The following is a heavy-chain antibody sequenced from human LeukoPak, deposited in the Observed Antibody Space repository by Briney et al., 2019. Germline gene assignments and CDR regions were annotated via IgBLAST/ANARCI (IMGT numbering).Heavy chain of an antibody. D-gene: IGHD6-19*01. CDR1: GFTFSSYG. J-gene: IGHJ4*02. CDR3: ARVGSSGPADFDY. CDR2: IWYDGSNK. Sequence: PGRSLRLSCAASGFTFSSYGMHWVRQAPGKGLEWVAVIWYDGSNKYYADSVKGRFTISRDNSKNTLYLQMNSLRAEDTAVYYCARVGSSGPADFDYWGQGTLVTVSS. V-gene: IGHV3-33*01.